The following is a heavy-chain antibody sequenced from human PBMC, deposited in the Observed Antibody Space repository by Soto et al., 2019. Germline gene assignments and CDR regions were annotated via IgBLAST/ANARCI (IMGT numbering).Heavy chain of an antibody. D-gene: IGHD1-7*01. CDR2: ITASGGTT. J-gene: IGHJ3*02. Sequence: EGKLLESGGGLVQPGGSLRLSCAASGFTFSSYSMSWVRQAPGKGLAWVAHITASGGTTYYADSVKGRFTISRDTSRNTLYLQMISLRAEDAALYYCEKCMQAYWNYDAHHICGQGTMVTVSS. CDR1: GFTFSSYS. CDR3: EKCMQAYWNYDAHHI. V-gene: IGHV3-23*01.